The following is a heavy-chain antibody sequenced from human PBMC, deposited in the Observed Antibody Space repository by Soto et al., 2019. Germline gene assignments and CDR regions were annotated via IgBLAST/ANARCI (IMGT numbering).Heavy chain of an antibody. CDR2: TKNIGNNYAT. CDR3: ARGGNEYRY. V-gene: IGHV3-72*01. D-gene: IGHD5-12*01. Sequence: EVQVVESGGGLVQPGGSLRLSCAASGFTISDHFIDWVRQAPGKGLEWVGRTKNIGNNYATEYAASVKGTFTSSRDDSRNSVYLYMNRLKSEDTAVYFCARGGNEYRYWGQGTLVTVSS. J-gene: IGHJ4*02. CDR1: GFTISDHF.